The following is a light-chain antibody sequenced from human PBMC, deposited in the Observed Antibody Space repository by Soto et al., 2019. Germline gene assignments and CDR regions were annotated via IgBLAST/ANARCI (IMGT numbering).Light chain of an antibody. CDR3: QQYNNYPRK. J-gene: IGKJ1*01. CDR2: DAS. Sequence: DIQITQSPSTLSAFIGYRVNITFRSSESIRTWLAWYQHKPGKAPKFLIYDASSLESGVPSRFSGSGSGTEFTLTISSLQPDDFATYYCQQYNNYPRKFGQGTKV. CDR1: ESIRTW. V-gene: IGKV1-5*01.